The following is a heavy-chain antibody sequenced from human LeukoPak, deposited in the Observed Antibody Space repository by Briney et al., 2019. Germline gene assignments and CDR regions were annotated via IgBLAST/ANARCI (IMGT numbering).Heavy chain of an antibody. CDR1: GYTFTGYY. J-gene: IGHJ1*01. D-gene: IGHD2-2*01. CDR3: ARDCSSTSCSEYFQH. Sequence: ASVKVSCKASGYTFTGYYMHWVRQAPGQGLEWMGWINPNSGGTNYAQKFQGRVTMTRDTSISTAYMELRSLRFDDTAVYYCARDCSSTSCSEYFQHWGQGTLVTVSS. CDR2: INPNSGGT. V-gene: IGHV1-2*02.